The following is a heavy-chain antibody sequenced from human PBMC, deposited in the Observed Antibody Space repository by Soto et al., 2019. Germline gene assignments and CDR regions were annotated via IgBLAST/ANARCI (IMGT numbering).Heavy chain of an antibody. Sequence: QVQLVQSGAEVKKPGASVKVSCKASGYTFTSYGISWVRQAPGQGLEWMGWISAYNGNTNYAQKLQGRVTMTTDTSTSTADMELRSLRSDDTAVYYCARDQWRWLQENYYYYGMDVWGQGTTVTVSS. D-gene: IGHD5-12*01. CDR2: ISAYNGNT. V-gene: IGHV1-18*01. J-gene: IGHJ6*02. CDR1: GYTFTSYG. CDR3: ARDQWRWLQENYYYYGMDV.